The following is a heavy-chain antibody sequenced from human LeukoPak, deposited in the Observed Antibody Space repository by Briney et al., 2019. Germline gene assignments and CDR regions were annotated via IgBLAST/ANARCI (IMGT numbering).Heavy chain of an antibody. Sequence: PSETLSLTCTVSGGSISSYYWSWIRQPPGKGLEWIGYIYYSGSTNYNPSLKSRVTISVDTSKNQFSLKLSSVTAADTAVYYCARHGPTTVAKRVWFDPWGQETLVTVSS. CDR1: GGSISSYY. CDR3: ARHGPTTVAKRVWFDP. CDR2: IYYSGST. D-gene: IGHD4-23*01. V-gene: IGHV4-59*08. J-gene: IGHJ5*02.